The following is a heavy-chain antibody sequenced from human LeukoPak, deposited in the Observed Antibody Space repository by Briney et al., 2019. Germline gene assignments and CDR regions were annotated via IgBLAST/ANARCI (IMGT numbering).Heavy chain of an antibody. D-gene: IGHD2-2*01. J-gene: IGHJ6*03. Sequence: GGSLRLSCAASGFTVSSHYMSWVRQAPGKGLEWVSLIYSGGSTYYADSVKGRFTISRDNSKNTLYLQMNSLRAEDTAVYHCARNGRVPAAMSFSYFYYMDVWGKGTTVTVSS. CDR2: IYSGGST. CDR3: ARNGRVPAAMSFSYFYYMDV. CDR1: GFTVSSHY. V-gene: IGHV3-53*01.